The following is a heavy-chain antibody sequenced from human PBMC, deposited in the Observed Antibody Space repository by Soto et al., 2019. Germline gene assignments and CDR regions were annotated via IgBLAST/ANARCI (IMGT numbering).Heavy chain of an antibody. CDR3: ARDRQMTTVTARYYYGMDV. Sequence: QVQLVQSGAEVKKPGASVKVSCKASGYTFTSYGISWVRQAPGQGLEWMGWISAYNGNTNYAQKLQGIVTRTTDTSTSTAYMELRSLRSDDTAVYYCARDRQMTTVTARYYYGMDVWGQGTTVTVSS. CDR1: GYTFTSYG. J-gene: IGHJ6*02. V-gene: IGHV1-18*01. D-gene: IGHD4-17*01. CDR2: ISAYNGNT.